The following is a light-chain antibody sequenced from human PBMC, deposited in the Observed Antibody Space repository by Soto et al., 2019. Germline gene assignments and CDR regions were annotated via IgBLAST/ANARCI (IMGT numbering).Light chain of an antibody. CDR1: QSLIRS. CDR2: DAS. J-gene: IGKJ2*01. Sequence: DIQMTQSPSTLSASVGDIVTITFLASQSLIRSLAWYQQKAGKSPSLLIYDASNLQSGVPARFSGSGSGTEFTLTISSLQPDDFATYYCQQYLAYPYSFGQGTKVDIK. CDR3: QQYLAYPYS. V-gene: IGKV1-5*01.